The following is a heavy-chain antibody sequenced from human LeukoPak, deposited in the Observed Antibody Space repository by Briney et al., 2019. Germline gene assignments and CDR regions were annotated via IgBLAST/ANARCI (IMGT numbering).Heavy chain of an antibody. CDR1: GFTFSSYA. CDR2: ISGSGGST. V-gene: IGHV3-23*01. Sequence: GGSLRLSCAASGFTFSSYAMSWVRQAPGKGLEWVSAISGSGGSTYYADSVKGRFTISRDNSKNTLYLQMNSLRAEDTAVYYCAKVGHIVATICYFDYRGREPWSPSPQ. CDR3: AKVGHIVATICYFDY. J-gene: IGHJ4*02. D-gene: IGHD5-12*01.